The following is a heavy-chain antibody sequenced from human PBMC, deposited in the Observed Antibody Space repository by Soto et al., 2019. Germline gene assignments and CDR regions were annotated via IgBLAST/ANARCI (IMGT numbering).Heavy chain of an antibody. CDR1: GGSISSSNYY. D-gene: IGHD2-8*01. Sequence: SETLSLTCTVSGGSISSSNYYWGWIRQPPGKGLEWIGSIYYSGTTYYNSSLRSRVTISVDTSKNQFSLKLSSVTAADTAVYYCERRGYCTNGVCYYGMDVWGQGTTVTVSS. J-gene: IGHJ6*02. CDR2: IYYSGTT. V-gene: IGHV4-39*07. CDR3: ERRGYCTNGVCYYGMDV.